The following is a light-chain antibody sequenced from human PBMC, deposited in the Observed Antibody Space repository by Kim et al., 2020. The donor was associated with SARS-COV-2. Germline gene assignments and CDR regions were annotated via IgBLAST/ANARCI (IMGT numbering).Light chain of an antibody. CDR3: QQHNNWPSLT. Sequence: SPGERATLSCRASQSISSNLAWYQQKPGQAPRLLIYGASTRATGIPARFSGSGSGTEFTLTISGLQSEDFAVYYCQQHNNWPSLTFGGGTKVDIK. J-gene: IGKJ4*01. CDR1: QSISSN. V-gene: IGKV3-15*01. CDR2: GAS.